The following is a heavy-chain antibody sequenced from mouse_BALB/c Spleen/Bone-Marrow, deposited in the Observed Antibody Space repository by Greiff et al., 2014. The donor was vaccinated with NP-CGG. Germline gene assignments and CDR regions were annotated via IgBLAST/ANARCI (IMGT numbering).Heavy chain of an antibody. CDR2: IHYSGST. Sequence: EVKLVESGPDLVKPSQSLSLTCTVTGYSITSSYSWHWIRQFPGNKLEWMGYIHYSGSTNYNPSLKSRISITRDTSKNQFFLQLNSVTTEDTATYYCARSTMITTVDYWGQGTTLTVSS. J-gene: IGHJ2*01. CDR3: ARSTMITTVDY. D-gene: IGHD2-4*01. CDR1: GYSITSSYS. V-gene: IGHV3-1*02.